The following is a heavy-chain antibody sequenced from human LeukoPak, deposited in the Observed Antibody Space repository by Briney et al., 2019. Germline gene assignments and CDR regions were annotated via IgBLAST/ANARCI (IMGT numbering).Heavy chain of an antibody. V-gene: IGHV3-30*04. CDR1: GFTFSSYA. J-gene: IGHJ1*01. D-gene: IGHD3-9*01. CDR3: ARADYDILTGYRPYQH. Sequence: GGSLRLSCAASGFTFSSYAMHWVRQAPGKGLEWVAVISYDGSNKYYADSVKGRFTISRGNSKNTLYLQMNSLRAEDTAVYYCARADYDILTGYRPYQHWGQGTLVTVSS. CDR2: ISYDGSNK.